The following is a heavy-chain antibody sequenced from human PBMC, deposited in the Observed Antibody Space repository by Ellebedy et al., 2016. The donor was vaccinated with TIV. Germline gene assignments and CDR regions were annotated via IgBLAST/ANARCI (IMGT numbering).Heavy chain of an antibody. J-gene: IGHJ4*02. CDR2: ISYDGSHK. CDR1: GFTFSSYA. V-gene: IGHV3-30-3*01. Sequence: GESLKISCAASGFTFSSYAMHWVRQAPGKGLEWVAVISYDGSHKYYADSVKGRFTISRDNSKHTLYVQMNSLRAGDTAVYYCARSPQHFYYFDYWGQGTLVTVSS. D-gene: IGHD3-3*02. CDR3: ARSPQHFYYFDY.